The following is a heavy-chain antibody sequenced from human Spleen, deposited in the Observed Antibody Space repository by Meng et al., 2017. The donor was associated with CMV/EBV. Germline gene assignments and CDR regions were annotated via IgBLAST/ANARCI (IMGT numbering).Heavy chain of an antibody. Sequence: SETLSLTCAVYGGSFSGYSWTWIRQIPGKGLEWIGHISDGGNTKYNPSLKSRVSILVDTSKSQFSLKLTSVTAADTAVYFCARQGSGYFYFDYWGQGTLVTVSS. CDR1: GGSFSGYS. D-gene: IGHD3-22*01. V-gene: IGHV4-34*01. J-gene: IGHJ4*02. CDR2: ISDGGNT. CDR3: ARQGSGYFYFDY.